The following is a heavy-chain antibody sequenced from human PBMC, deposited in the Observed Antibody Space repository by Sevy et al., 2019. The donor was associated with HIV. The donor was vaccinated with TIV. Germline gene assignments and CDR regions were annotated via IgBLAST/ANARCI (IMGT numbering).Heavy chain of an antibody. CDR2: IFNDGKTK. Sequence: GGSLRLSCAASGFIFNSYVMSWVRQAPGKGLEWVASIFNDGKTKYYGDAVKGRFTISRDDSKNTLYLQMDSLRAEDTAVYYCARESGSDWYLDYWGQGTLVTVSS. CDR1: GFIFNSYV. J-gene: IGHJ4*02. V-gene: IGHV3-33*08. CDR3: ARESGSDWYLDY. D-gene: IGHD1-26*01.